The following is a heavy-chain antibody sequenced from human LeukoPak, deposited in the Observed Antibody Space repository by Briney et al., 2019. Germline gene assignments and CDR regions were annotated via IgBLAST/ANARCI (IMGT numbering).Heavy chain of an antibody. D-gene: IGHD1-1*01. V-gene: IGHV4-59*01. CDR2: IYYTGST. CDR1: GGSISSYY. Sequence: SETLSLTCTVSGGSISSYYWSWLRQPPGKGLEWLGYIYYTGSTYYNPSLKSRVTISVDTSKNQLSLKLSSVTAADTAVYYCAREGPRGGGNWAHDAFDMWGQGTMVTVSS. J-gene: IGHJ3*02. CDR3: AREGPRGGGNWAHDAFDM.